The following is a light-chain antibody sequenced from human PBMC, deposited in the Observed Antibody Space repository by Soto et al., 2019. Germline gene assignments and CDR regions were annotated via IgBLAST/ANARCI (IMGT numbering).Light chain of an antibody. V-gene: IGLV3-21*04. CDR2: YDS. CDR1: NIGSKS. CDR3: QVWDSSSDHLV. J-gene: IGLJ7*01. Sequence: SYELTQPPSVSVAPGKTAGITCGGNNIGSKSVHWYQQKPGQAPVLVIYYDSDRPSGIPERFSGSNSGNTATLTISRVEAGDEADYYCQVWDSSSDHLVFGGGTQLTVL.